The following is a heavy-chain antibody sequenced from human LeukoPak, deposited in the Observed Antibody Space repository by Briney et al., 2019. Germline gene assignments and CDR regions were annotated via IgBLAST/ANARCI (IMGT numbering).Heavy chain of an antibody. V-gene: IGHV1-24*01. Sequence: ASVKVFCKVSGYTLTELSMHWVRQAPGKGLEWMGGFDPEDGETIYAQKFQGRVTMTEDTSTDTAYMELSSLRSEDTVVYYCATEAKTYYYDSSGYYPYYFDYWGQGTLVTVSS. J-gene: IGHJ4*02. CDR1: GYTLTELS. CDR3: ATEAKTYYYDSSGYYPYYFDY. D-gene: IGHD3-22*01. CDR2: FDPEDGET.